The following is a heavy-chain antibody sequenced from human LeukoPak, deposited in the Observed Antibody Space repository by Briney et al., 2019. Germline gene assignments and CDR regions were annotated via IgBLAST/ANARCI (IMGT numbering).Heavy chain of an antibody. J-gene: IGHJ3*02. CDR3: ARRVARTGIYAFDI. CDR2: VYYTGSA. CDR1: GGSISTYY. V-gene: IGHV4-59*01. D-gene: IGHD1-1*01. Sequence: SETLSLTCTVSGGSISTYYWSWIRQPPGKGLEWIGYVYYTGSANYNPSLKSRVTMSVDTSKIQFSLKLSSVTAADTAVYYCARRVARTGIYAFDIWGQGTMVTVSS.